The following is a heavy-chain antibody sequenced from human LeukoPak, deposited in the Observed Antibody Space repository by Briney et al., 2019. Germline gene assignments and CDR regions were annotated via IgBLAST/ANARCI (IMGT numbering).Heavy chain of an antibody. Sequence: ASVKVSCKASGGTFSGYTISWVRQAPGQGLEWMGRIIPILGIANYAQKFQGRVTITADKSTSTAYMELSSLRSEDTAVYYCAPHIPDDYSNYHFDYWGQGTLVTVSS. CDR1: GGTFSGYT. CDR2: IIPILGIA. CDR3: APHIPDDYSNYHFDY. D-gene: IGHD4-11*01. V-gene: IGHV1-69*02. J-gene: IGHJ4*02.